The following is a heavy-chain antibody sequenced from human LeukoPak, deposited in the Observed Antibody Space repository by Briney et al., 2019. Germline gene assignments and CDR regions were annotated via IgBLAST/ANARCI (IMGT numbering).Heavy chain of an antibody. D-gene: IGHD3-3*01. CDR3: ARAPNYDFWSGYEPIDY. Sequence: GGSLRLSCAASGFTVSSNYMSWVRQAPGKGLEWVSYISSSSSTIYYADSVKGRFTISRDNAKNSLYLQMNSLRAEDTAVYYCARAPNYDFWSGYEPIDYWGQGTLVTVSS. J-gene: IGHJ4*02. CDR2: ISSSSSTI. V-gene: IGHV3-48*01. CDR1: GFTVSSNY.